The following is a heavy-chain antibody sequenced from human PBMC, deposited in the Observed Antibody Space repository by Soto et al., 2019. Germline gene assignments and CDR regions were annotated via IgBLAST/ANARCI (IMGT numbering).Heavy chain of an antibody. CDR2: IYYSGST. D-gene: IGHD6-13*01. CDR1: GGSISSYY. V-gene: IGHV4-59*01. Sequence: SETLSLTCTVSGGSISSYYWSWIRQPPGKGLEWIGYIYYSGSTNYNPSLKSRVTISVDTSKNQFSLKLSSVTAADTAVYYCARESNSWTGGGYYYYYGMDVWGQGTTVTVS. J-gene: IGHJ6*02. CDR3: ARESNSWTGGGYYYYYGMDV.